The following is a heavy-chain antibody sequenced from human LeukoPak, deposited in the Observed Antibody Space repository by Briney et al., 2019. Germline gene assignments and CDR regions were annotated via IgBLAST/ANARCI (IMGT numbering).Heavy chain of an antibody. D-gene: IGHD1-26*01. CDR1: GFTFSSYA. CDR3: ARHQWVPAFDI. Sequence: GSLRLSCAASGFTFSSYAMNWVRQAPGKGLEWIGAINDGGSTNYNPSLKSRVTISVDTSKNQFSLKLSSVTAADTAVYYCARHQWVPAFDIWGQGTMVTVSS. V-gene: IGHV4-34*01. J-gene: IGHJ3*02. CDR2: INDGGST.